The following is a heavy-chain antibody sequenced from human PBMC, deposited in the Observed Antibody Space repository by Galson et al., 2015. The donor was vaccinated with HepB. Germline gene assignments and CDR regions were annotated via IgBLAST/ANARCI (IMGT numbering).Heavy chain of an antibody. CDR3: ARISGYDHRGPGTFMQ. CDR1: GYSFTSYW. V-gene: IGHV5-51*01. J-gene: IGHJ4*02. Sequence: QSGAEVKKPGESLKISCKGSGYSFTSYWIGWVRQMPGKGLEWMGIIYPGDSDTRYSPSFQGQVTISADKSISTAYLQWSSLKASDTAMYYCARISGYDHRGPGTFMQWGQGTLVTVSS. CDR2: IYPGDSDT. D-gene: IGHD5-12*01.